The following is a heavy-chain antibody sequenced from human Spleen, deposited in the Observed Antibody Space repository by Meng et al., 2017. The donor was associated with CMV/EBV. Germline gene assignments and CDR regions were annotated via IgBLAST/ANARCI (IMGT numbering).Heavy chain of an antibody. V-gene: IGHV4-31*08. Sequence: SETLSLTCTVSGGSISTGDYYWSWIRQHPGKGLEWIGYIYYSGGTYYNPSLKSRVTMSVDTSKNQFSLRHSSVTAADTAIYYCCLWRVGWFESWGQGTLVTVSS. J-gene: IGHJ5*01. D-gene: IGHD1-26*01. CDR3: CLWRVGWFES. CDR2: IYYSGGT. CDR1: GGSISTGDYY.